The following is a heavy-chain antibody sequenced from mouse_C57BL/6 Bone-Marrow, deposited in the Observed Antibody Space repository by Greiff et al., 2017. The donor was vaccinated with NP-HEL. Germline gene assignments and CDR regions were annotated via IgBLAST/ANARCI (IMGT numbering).Heavy chain of an antibody. CDR1: GFTFSSYA. V-gene: IGHV5-9-1*02. D-gene: IGHD1-1*01. Sequence: EVMLVESGEGLVKPGGSLKLSCAASGFTFSSYAMSWVRQTPEKRLEWVAYISSGGDYIYYADTVKGRFTISRDNARNTLYLQMSSLKSEYTAMYYCTSLITTVVAPYYYAMDYWGQGTSVTVSS. CDR2: ISSGGDYI. J-gene: IGHJ4*01. CDR3: TSLITTVVAPYYYAMDY.